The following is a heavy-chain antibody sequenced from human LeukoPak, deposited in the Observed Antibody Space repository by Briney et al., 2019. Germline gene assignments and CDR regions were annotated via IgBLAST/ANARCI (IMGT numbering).Heavy chain of an antibody. V-gene: IGHV3-30*02. CDR3: AKGEWLADS. CDR2: IRYDGSDK. J-gene: IGHJ4*02. CDR1: GFTFSTSG. Sequence: GGSLRLSCEASGFTFSTSGMHWARQAPGKGLEWVAFIRYDGSDKYYADSVKGRFTISRDNSKNSLYLQINTLRPVDTAVYYCAKGEWLADSWGQGTLVTVSS. D-gene: IGHD3-3*01.